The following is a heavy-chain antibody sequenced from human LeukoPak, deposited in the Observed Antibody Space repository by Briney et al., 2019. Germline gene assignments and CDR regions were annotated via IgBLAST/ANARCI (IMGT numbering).Heavy chain of an antibody. CDR3: ARDISLYSGSYSDY. J-gene: IGHJ4*02. CDR1: GDSSYNNIYY. V-gene: IGHV4-39*07. D-gene: IGHD1-26*01. Sequence: SETLSLTCTVSGDSSYNNIYYWGWIRQPPGKGLEWIGTIDYSGSTYYSPSLKSRATISIDTSKYQFSLKLSSVTAADTAVYYCARDISLYSGSYSDYWGQGTLVTVSS. CDR2: IDYSGST.